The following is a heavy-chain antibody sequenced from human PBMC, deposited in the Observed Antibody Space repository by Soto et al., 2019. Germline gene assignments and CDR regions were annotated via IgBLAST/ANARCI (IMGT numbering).Heavy chain of an antibody. CDR3: RRSIRYNTDV. D-gene: IGHD5-18*01. CDR2: IYYSVST. V-gene: IGHV4-39*01. J-gene: IGHJ6*01. CDR1: GDSISSSTYN. Sequence: SETLSLTCTVSGDSISSSTYNCGWIRQPPGKGLEWIGNIYYSVSTYYNPSLKSRVTISVDTSKNQFSLKLTSVTAADTAVYYCRRSIRYNTDVWGQGTTVTVSS.